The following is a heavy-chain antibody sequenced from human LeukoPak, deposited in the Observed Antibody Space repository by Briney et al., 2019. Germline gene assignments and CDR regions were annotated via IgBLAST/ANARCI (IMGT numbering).Heavy chain of an antibody. CDR2: IYNSGST. CDR1: GGSISSSSYY. CDR3: ARQTVTPDDAFDI. D-gene: IGHD1-14*01. J-gene: IGHJ3*02. V-gene: IGHV4-39*01. Sequence: SETLSLTCTVSGGSISSSSYYWGWIRQPPGKGLECIGSIYNSGSTYYNPSLKSRVTISVDTSKNQFSLKLSSVTAADTAVYYCARQTVTPDDAFDIWGQGTMVTVSS.